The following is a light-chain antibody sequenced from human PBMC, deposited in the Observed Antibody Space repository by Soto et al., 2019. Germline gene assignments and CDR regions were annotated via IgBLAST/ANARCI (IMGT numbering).Light chain of an antibody. J-gene: IGLJ1*01. Sequence: QSALTQPPSASGSPGQSVTISCTGTSSDVGGYNYVSWYQQHPGKAPKLMIYEVSKRPSGDPDRFSGSKSGNTASLTVSGLQAEDEADYYCSSYAGSNNLGVFGTGTKVTVL. CDR3: SSYAGSNNLGV. CDR1: SSDVGGYNY. V-gene: IGLV2-8*01. CDR2: EVS.